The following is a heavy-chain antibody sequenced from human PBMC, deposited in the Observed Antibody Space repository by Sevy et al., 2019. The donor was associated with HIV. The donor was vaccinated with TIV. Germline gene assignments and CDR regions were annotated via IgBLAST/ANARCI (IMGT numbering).Heavy chain of an antibody. D-gene: IGHD4-17*01. V-gene: IGHV3-48*02. CDR1: GFTFSSYS. J-gene: IGHJ6*02. Sequence: GGSLRLSCAASGFTFSSYSMNWVRQAPGKGLEWVSYISSSSSTIYYADSVKGRFTSSRDNAKNSLYLQMNSLREEDTAVYYCARGDYGGNPFYYYGMDVWGQGTTVTVSS. CDR2: ISSSSSTI. CDR3: ARGDYGGNPFYYYGMDV.